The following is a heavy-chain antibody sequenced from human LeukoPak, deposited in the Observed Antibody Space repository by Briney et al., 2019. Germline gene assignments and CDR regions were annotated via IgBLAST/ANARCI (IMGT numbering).Heavy chain of an antibody. J-gene: IGHJ3*02. V-gene: IGHV1-69*05. CDR1: GGTFSSYA. CDR3: ARAEPRCSSTSCRRWGGAFDI. CDR2: IIPIFGTA. Sequence: SVKVSCKASGGTFSSYAISWVRQAPGQGLEWMGGIIPIFGTANYAQKFQGRVTTTTDESTSTAYMELSSLRSEDTAVYYCARAEPRCSSTSCRRWGGAFDIWGQGTMVTVSS. D-gene: IGHD2-2*01.